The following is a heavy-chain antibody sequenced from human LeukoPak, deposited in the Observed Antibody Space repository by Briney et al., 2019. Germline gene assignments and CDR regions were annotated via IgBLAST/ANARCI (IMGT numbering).Heavy chain of an antibody. CDR1: GDSVSSNSAA. Sequence: SQTLSLTCAISGDSVSSNSAAWNWIRQSPSRGLESLGRTYYRSKWYNDYAVSVKSRITINPDASKNQFSLQLNSVTPEDTAVYYCARDIPGGAAGLHYFDYWGQGTLVTVSS. D-gene: IGHD6-13*01. CDR2: TYYRSKWYN. V-gene: IGHV6-1*01. J-gene: IGHJ4*02. CDR3: ARDIPGGAAGLHYFDY.